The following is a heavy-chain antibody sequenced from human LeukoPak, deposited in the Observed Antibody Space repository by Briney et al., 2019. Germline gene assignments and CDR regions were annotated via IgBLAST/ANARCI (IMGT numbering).Heavy chain of an antibody. CDR3: ARQRDYGDNDY. V-gene: IGHV4-38-2*01. CDR2: IYHSGST. D-gene: IGHD4-17*01. J-gene: IGHJ4*02. Sequence: PSETLSLTCAVSGYSISSGYYWGWIRQPPGKGLEWIGSIYHSGSTYYNPPLKSRVTISVDTSKNQFSLKLSSVTAADTAVYYCARQRDYGDNDYWGQGTLVTVSS. CDR1: GYSISSGYY.